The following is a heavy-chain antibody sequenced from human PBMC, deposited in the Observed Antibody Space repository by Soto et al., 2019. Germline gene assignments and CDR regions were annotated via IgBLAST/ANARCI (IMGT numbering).Heavy chain of an antibody. CDR2: INPSGGST. Sequence: QVQLVQSGAEVMQPGASVKVSCKASGYTFTSYYIQWVRQAPGQGLEWMGIINPSGGSTNNAQKFQGRVTMTRDTSTSTVYMELSSLRSEDTAVYYCSRGYPPRDQLGNLPGSFWGQGTLVTVSS. J-gene: IGHJ4*02. D-gene: IGHD1-1*01. V-gene: IGHV1-46*03. CDR1: GYTFTSYY. CDR3: SRGYPPRDQLGNLPGSF.